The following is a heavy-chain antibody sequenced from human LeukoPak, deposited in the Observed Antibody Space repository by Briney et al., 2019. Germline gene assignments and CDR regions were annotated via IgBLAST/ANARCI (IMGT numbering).Heavy chain of an antibody. CDR2: ISGSGGST. D-gene: IGHD2-2*01. Sequence: AGGSLRLSCAASGFTFSSYAMSWVRQAPGKGLEWVSAISGSGGSTYYADSVKGRFTISRDNSKNTLYLQMNSLRAEDTAVYYCAKDAEGTSWQGDAFDIWGQGTMVTVSS. V-gene: IGHV3-23*01. CDR3: AKDAEGTSWQGDAFDI. CDR1: GFTFSSYA. J-gene: IGHJ3*02.